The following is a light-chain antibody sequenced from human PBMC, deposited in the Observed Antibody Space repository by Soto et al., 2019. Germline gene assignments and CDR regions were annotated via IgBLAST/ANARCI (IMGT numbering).Light chain of an antibody. V-gene: IGKV1-5*03. J-gene: IGKJ1*01. CDR3: QYYKEYST. CDR1: QTISSW. Sequence: DIQMTQSPSTLSASVGDRVTITCRASQTISSWLAWYQQKPGKAPKLLIYEASSSEVGVPPRFSGSGFGTEFNLTISSLQPDDFATYYCQYYKEYSTFGQGTRLEIK. CDR2: EAS.